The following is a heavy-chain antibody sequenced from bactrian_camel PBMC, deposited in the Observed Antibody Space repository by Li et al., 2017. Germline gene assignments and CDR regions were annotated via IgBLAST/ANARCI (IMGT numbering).Heavy chain of an antibody. D-gene: IGHD4*01. Sequence: HVQLVESGGGAVQSGGSLKLSCVDSGSSGDTISRYCMGWFRQIPDKEREEVASVITRADMSYYADSVKGRFTVSRDSGALYLQMTSLKPEDSGMYYCAAGRLGRNHCPRRPGADGNDWGKGTQVTVS. V-gene: IGHV3S57*01. CDR1: GDTISRYC. CDR3: AAGRLGRNHCPRRPGADGND. CDR2: ITRADMS. J-gene: IGHJ4*01.